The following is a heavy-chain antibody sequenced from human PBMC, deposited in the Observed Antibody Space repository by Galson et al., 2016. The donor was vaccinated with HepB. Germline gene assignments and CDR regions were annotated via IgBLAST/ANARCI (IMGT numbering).Heavy chain of an antibody. CDR3: ARSGRGAAAGFDY. V-gene: IGHV4-59*01. CDR2: LYYSGST. CDR1: GGSISSYY. Sequence: SETLSLTCTVSGGSISSYYWSWIRLPPGKGLEWIGYLYYSGSTIYNPSLNSRVTISVDTSKNQFPLKLTSVTSADTAVYYCARSGRGAAAGFDYWGQRTLVTVSS. D-gene: IGHD1-26*01. J-gene: IGHJ4*02.